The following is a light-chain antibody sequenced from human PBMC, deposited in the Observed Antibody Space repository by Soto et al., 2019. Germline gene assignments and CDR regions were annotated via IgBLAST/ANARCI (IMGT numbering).Light chain of an antibody. Sequence: EIVLTQSPGTLSLSIGERTTLSCRASQSVSRTSLSWYQQKPGQAPRLLIYDASNRATGIPARFSGSGSGTDFTLTISSLEPEDFAVYYCQQRSNWPRFTFGPGTKVDIK. CDR3: QQRSNWPRFT. CDR2: DAS. V-gene: IGKV3-11*01. J-gene: IGKJ3*01. CDR1: QSVSRTS.